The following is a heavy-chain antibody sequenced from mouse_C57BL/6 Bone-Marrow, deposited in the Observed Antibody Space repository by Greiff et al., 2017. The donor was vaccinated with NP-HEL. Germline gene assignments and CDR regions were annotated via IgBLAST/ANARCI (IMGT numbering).Heavy chain of an antibody. CDR2: IDPSDSYT. J-gene: IGHJ4*01. CDR1: GYTFTSYW. CDR3: ARWGVRAMDY. V-gene: IGHV1-50*01. Sequence: VQLQQPGAELVKPGASVKLSCKASGYTFTSYWMQWVKQRPGQGLEWIGEIDPSDSYTNYNQKFKGKATLTVDTSSSTAYMQLSSLTSEDSAVYYCARWGVRAMDYWGQGTSVTVSS.